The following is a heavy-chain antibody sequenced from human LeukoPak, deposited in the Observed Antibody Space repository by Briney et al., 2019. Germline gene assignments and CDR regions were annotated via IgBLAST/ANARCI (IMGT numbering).Heavy chain of an antibody. CDR1: GYTFTSYG. CDR2: ISAYNGNT. J-gene: IGHJ6*03. CDR3: AAARGGDLYYMDV. Sequence: ASVKVSCKASGYTFTSYGISWVRQAPGQGLEWMGWISAYNGNTNYAQKLQGRVTMTTDTSTSTAYMELSSLRSEDTAVYYCAAARGGDLYYMDVWGKGTTVTISS. D-gene: IGHD2-21*02. V-gene: IGHV1-18*01.